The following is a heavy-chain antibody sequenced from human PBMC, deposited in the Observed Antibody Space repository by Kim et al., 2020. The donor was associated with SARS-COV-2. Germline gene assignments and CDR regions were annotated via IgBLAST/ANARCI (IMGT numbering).Heavy chain of an antibody. Sequence: ASVKVSCKASGYTFTSYDINWVRQATGQGLEWMGWMNPNSGNTGYAQKFQGRVTMTRNTSISTAYMELSSLRSEDTAVYYCARVDPSSYYDILTGYFPVPYYSYGMDVWGQGTTVTVSS. CDR2: MNPNSGNT. CDR1: GYTFTSYD. V-gene: IGHV1-8*01. D-gene: IGHD3-9*01. J-gene: IGHJ6*02. CDR3: ARVDPSSYYDILTGYFPVPYYSYGMDV.